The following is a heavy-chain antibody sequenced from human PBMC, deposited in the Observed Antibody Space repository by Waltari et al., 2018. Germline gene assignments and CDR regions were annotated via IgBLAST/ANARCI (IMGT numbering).Heavy chain of an antibody. D-gene: IGHD1-1*01. V-gene: IGHV3-21*01. Sequence: EVQLVESGGGLVKPGGSLRLSCAASGFTVSSYSMNWVRQAPGKGLEWVSSISSSSRYIYYADSVKGRFTISRDNAKNSLYLQMNSLRAEDTAVYYCARETDYYYGMDVWGQGTTVTVSS. CDR2: ISSSSRYI. CDR3: ARETDYYYGMDV. CDR1: GFTVSSYS. J-gene: IGHJ6*02.